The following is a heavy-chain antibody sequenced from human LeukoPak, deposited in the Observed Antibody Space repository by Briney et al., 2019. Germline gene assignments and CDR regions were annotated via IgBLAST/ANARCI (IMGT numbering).Heavy chain of an antibody. J-gene: IGHJ3*02. D-gene: IGHD2-21*02. CDR2: IYYSGST. CDR3: ARLLNNDNAGDPDTFDM. V-gene: IGHV4-59*01. Sequence: PSETLSLTCTVSGGSISSYYWSWIRQPPGKGLEWIGYIYYSGSTNHNPSLKSRVTISVDTSKNQFSLKLSSVTAADTAVYYCARLLNNDNAGDPDTFDMWGQGTMVTVSS. CDR1: GGSISSYY.